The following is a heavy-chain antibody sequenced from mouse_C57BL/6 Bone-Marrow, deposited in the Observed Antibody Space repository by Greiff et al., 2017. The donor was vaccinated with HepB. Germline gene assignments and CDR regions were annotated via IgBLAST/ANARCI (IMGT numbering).Heavy chain of an antibody. CDR1: GFTFSDYG. CDR3: ARGLRRYFDY. Sequence: EVKLVESGGGLVKPGGSLKLSCAASGFTFSDYGMHWVRQAPEKGLEWVAYISSGSSTIYYADTVKGRFTISRDNAKNTLFLQMTSLRSEDTATYYCARGLRRYFDYWGQGTTLTVSS. J-gene: IGHJ2*01. V-gene: IGHV5-17*01. D-gene: IGHD2-4*01. CDR2: ISSGSSTI.